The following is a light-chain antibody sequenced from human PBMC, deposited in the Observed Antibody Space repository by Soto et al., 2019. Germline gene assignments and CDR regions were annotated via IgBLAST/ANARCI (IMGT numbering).Light chain of an antibody. CDR1: SSDVGGFNS. Sequence: QSALAQPASVSGSPGQSITISCTGTSSDVGGFNSVSWYQLRPGTAPKLILYDVVDRPSGVSYRFSGSKSGNTASLTISGLQAADEADYFSSSFVAGSSYVFGTGTKVTVL. V-gene: IGLV2-14*03. J-gene: IGLJ1*01. CDR2: DVV. CDR3: SSFVAGSSYV.